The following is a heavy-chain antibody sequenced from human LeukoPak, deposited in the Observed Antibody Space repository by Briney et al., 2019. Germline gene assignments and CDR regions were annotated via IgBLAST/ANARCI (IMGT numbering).Heavy chain of an antibody. CDR1: GGSISSGGYY. CDR3: ARDFKYYYGSGRPYNWFDP. J-gene: IGHJ5*02. V-gene: IGHV4-61*08. D-gene: IGHD3-10*01. CDR2: IYYSGST. Sequence: SETLSLTCTVSGGSISSGGYYWSWIRQPPGKGLEWIGYIYYSGSTNYNPSLKSRVTISVDTSKNQFSLKLSSVTAADTAVYYCARDFKYYYGSGRPYNWFDPWGQGTLVTVSS.